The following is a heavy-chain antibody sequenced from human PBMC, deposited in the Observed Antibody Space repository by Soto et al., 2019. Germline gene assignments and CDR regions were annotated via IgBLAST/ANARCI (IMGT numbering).Heavy chain of an antibody. CDR2: IYYSGST. V-gene: IGHV4-31*03. CDR3: ARVWDVWDYYGSGGGMDV. J-gene: IGHJ6*02. D-gene: IGHD3-10*01. CDR1: GGSISSGGYY. Sequence: PSETLSLTCTVSGGSISSGGYYWSWIRQHPGKGLEWIGYIYYSGSTYYNPSLKSRVTISVDTSKNQFSLKLSSVTAADTAVYYCARVWDVWDYYGSGGGMDVWGQGTTVTVSS.